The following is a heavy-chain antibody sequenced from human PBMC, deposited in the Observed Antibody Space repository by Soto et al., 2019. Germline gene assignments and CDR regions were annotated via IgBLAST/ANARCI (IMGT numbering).Heavy chain of an antibody. CDR2: INAGNGNT. Sequence: ASVKVSCKASGYTFTSYAMHWVRQAPGQRLEWMGWINAGNGNTKYSQKFQGRVTITRDTSASTAYMELSSLRSEDTAVYYCARDSSLWVTAIWFDPWGQGTLVTVSS. D-gene: IGHD2-21*02. CDR3: ARDSSLWVTAIWFDP. V-gene: IGHV1-3*01. J-gene: IGHJ5*02. CDR1: GYTFTSYA.